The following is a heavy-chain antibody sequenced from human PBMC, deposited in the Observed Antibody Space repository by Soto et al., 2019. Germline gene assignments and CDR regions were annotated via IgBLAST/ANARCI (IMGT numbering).Heavy chain of an antibody. Sequence: QVQLQESGPGLVKPSQTLSLTCSVSGGSISRGGYYWTWIRQHPGKGLEWIGYIYSSGDTHYSPSLKSRVTISMVTSKNQFSLRLSSVTAADPAVSYCARDSPVQRLLECSPDYYYYMGVWGKGTAVTVSS. J-gene: IGHJ6*03. CDR3: ARDSPVQRLLECSPDYYYYMGV. V-gene: IGHV4-31*03. CDR1: GGSISRGGYY. D-gene: IGHD3-3*01. CDR2: IYSSGDT.